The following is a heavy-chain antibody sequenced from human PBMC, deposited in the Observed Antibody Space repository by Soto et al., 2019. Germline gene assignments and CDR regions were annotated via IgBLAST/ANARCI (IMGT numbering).Heavy chain of an antibody. J-gene: IGHJ4*02. V-gene: IGHV2-5*02. Sequence: QITLKEAGPTLVKPTQTLTLTCSFSGFSLITCGVGVGRIRQPPGKALEWLALIYWDDDTGYSTSLRSRLTITKDTSRNQVVLTMTNIDPAVTATYYCAHTMAPRIFDSWGQGTLVTVSS. CDR1: GFSLITCGVG. CDR3: AHTMAPRIFDS. CDR2: IYWDDDT.